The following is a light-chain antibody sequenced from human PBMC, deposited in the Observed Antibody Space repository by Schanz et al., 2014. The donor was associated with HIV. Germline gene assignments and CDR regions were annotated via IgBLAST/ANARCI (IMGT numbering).Light chain of an antibody. Sequence: IQMTQSPATLYASVGDRVTLTCRTSQSIGNSLAWYQQKPGRAPNLLIYQASTLESGVPSRFSGSGSGTEFTLTISSLQPDDFATYYCQQYDTYPYTFGRGTKLDIK. J-gene: IGKJ2*01. CDR3: QQYDTYPYT. CDR1: QSIGNS. CDR2: QAS. V-gene: IGKV1-5*03.